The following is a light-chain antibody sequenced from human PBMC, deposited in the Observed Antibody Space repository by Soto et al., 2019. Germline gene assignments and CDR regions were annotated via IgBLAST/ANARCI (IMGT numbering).Light chain of an antibody. CDR2: WAS. J-gene: IGKJ4*01. V-gene: IGKV4-1*01. CDR3: QQYCRSPFT. CDR1: QSVLYSGNNRNY. Sequence: DFVMTQSPDSLAVSLGERATINCKSSQSVLYSGNNRNYLAWYQQKPGQPPKLLIYWASTRESGVPDRFSGTGSGTDFTLTISSLQAEDVAVYYCQQYCRSPFTFGGGPKVEIK.